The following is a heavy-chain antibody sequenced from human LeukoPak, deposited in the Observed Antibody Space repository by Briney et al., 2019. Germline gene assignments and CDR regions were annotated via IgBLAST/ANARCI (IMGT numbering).Heavy chain of an antibody. D-gene: IGHD1-26*01. J-gene: IGHJ6*03. CDR1: GYKFTDDY. Sequence: GASVKVSCKASGYKFTDDYMHWVRQAPGQGLEWMGWINPNSGGTNYAQKFQGRVTMTRDTSISTAYMELSRLRSDDTAVYYCAGTDYYYMDVWGKGTTVTVSS. CDR3: AGTDYYYMDV. CDR2: INPNSGGT. V-gene: IGHV1-2*02.